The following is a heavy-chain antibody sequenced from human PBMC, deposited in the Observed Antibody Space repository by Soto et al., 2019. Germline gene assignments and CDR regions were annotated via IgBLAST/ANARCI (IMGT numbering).Heavy chain of an antibody. CDR3: ARDRIAVAGNPEYFQH. Sequence: EVQLVESGGGLVQPGGSLRLSCAASGFTVSSNYRSWVRQAPGKGLEWVSVIYSGGSTYYADSVKGRFTISRDNSKNTLYLQMNSLRAEDTAVYYCARDRIAVAGNPEYFQHWGQGTLVTVSS. J-gene: IGHJ1*01. CDR2: IYSGGST. V-gene: IGHV3-66*01. CDR1: GFTVSSNY. D-gene: IGHD6-19*01.